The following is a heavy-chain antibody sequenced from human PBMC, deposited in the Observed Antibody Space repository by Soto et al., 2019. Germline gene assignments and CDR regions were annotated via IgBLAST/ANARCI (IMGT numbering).Heavy chain of an antibody. J-gene: IGHJ6*04. CDR1: GDSVSSNSAA. D-gene: IGHD3-10*01. Sequence: QVQLQQSGPGLVKPSQTLSLTCAISGDSVSSNSAAWNWIRQSPSRGLEWLGRTYYRSKWYNDYAVFVKRRITIHAATSKIQFAQQLNSVTPEDTGVYYWARGDRGTAYCYDGMDVWGEGTTVTVSS. V-gene: IGHV6-1*01. CDR2: TYYRSKWYN. CDR3: ARGDRGTAYCYDGMDV.